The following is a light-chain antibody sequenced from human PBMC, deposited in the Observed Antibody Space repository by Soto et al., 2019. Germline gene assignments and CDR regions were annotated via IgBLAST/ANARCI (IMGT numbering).Light chain of an antibody. V-gene: IGKV3-20*01. Sequence: EIVLTQSPGTLSLSPGERTTLSCRASQSVSSSYLAWYQQKPGQAPRLLIYGASSMATSIPDRFSGSGSGTDFTLTISRLEPEDFAVYYCQQYGSSPPYTFGQGTKLEIK. CDR3: QQYGSSPPYT. CDR2: GAS. CDR1: QSVSSSY. J-gene: IGKJ2*01.